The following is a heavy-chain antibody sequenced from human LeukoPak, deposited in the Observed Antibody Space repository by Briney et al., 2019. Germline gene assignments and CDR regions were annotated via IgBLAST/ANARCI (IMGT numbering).Heavy chain of an antibody. Sequence: GESLKISCKGSGYSFTSYWIGWVRQMPGKGLEWMGIIYPGDSDTRYSPSFQGQVTISADKSISTAYLQWSSLKASDTAMYYCARVYSSSWYHLLDYYYGMDVWGQGTTVTVSS. CDR2: IYPGDSDT. CDR3: ARVYSSSWYHLLDYYYGMDV. CDR1: GYSFTSYW. V-gene: IGHV5-51*01. J-gene: IGHJ6*02. D-gene: IGHD6-13*01.